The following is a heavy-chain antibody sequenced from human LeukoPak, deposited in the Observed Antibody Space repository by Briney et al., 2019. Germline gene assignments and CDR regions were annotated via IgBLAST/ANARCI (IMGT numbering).Heavy chain of an antibody. V-gene: IGHV1-8*01. CDR1: GYTFTSYD. CDR3: ARGRLGYCSSTSCYAGWFDP. CDR2: MNPNSGNT. Sequence: ASVKVSCKASGYTFTSYDINWVRQATGQGLEWMGWMNPNSGNTGYAQKFQGRVTMTRNTSINTAYMELSSLRSEDTAVYYCARGRLGYCSSTSCYAGWFDPWGQGALVTVSS. D-gene: IGHD2-2*01. J-gene: IGHJ5*02.